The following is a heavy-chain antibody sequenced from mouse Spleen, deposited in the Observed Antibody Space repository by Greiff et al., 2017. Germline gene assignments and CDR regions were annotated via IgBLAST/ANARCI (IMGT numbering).Heavy chain of an antibody. CDR2: ISSGGSYT. D-gene: IGHD1-1*01. Sequence: EVHLVESGGGLVKPGGSLKLSCAASGFTFSSYAMSWVRQSPEKRLEWVAEISSGGSYTYYPDTVTGRFTISRDNAKNTLYLEMSSLRSEDTAMYYCARQGLTPAWFAYWGQGTLVTVSA. V-gene: IGHV5-9-4*01. CDR3: ARQGLTPAWFAY. CDR1: GFTFSSYA. J-gene: IGHJ3*01.